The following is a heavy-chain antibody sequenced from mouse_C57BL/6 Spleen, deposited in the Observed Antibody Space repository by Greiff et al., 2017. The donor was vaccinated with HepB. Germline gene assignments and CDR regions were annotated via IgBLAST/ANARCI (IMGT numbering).Heavy chain of an antibody. J-gene: IGHJ2*01. CDR3: ARDYATYYFDY. Sequence: VQLKESGPGLVKPSQSLSLTCSVTGYSITSGYYWNWIRQFPGNKLEWMGYISYDGSNNYNPSLKNRISITRDTSKNQFFLKLNSVTTEDTATYYCARDYATYYFDYWGQGTTLTVSS. CDR1: GYSITSGYY. D-gene: IGHD6-1*01. CDR2: ISYDGSN. V-gene: IGHV3-6*01.